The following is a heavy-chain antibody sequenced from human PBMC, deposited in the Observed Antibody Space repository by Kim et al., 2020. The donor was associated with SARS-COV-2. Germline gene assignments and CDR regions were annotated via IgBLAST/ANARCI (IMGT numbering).Heavy chain of an antibody. CDR3: ARGPRPRRGLQQRRGGAFDI. CDR1: GGSFSGYY. V-gene: IGHV4-34*01. D-gene: IGHD1-1*01. J-gene: IGHJ3*02. Sequence: SETLSLTCAVYGGSFSGYYWSWIRQPPGKGLEWIGEINHSGSTNYNPSLKSRVTISVDTSKNQFSLKLSSVTAADTAVYYCARGPRPRRGLQQRRGGAFDIWGQGTMVTVSS. CDR2: INHSGST.